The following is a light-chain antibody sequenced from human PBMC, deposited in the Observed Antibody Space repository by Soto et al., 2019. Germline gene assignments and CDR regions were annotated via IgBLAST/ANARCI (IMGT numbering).Light chain of an antibody. J-gene: IGKJ2*01. V-gene: IGKV3-20*01. CDR1: QSVNNNF. Sequence: EIVLTQSPATLSLSPRERAALSCGASQSVNNNFFAWYQQIPGQAPRLLIYGASSRASGIPARFSGSGSGTDFTLTISRLEPDDFAVYYCQQYGDSPYTFGQGTKLQIK. CDR2: GAS. CDR3: QQYGDSPYT.